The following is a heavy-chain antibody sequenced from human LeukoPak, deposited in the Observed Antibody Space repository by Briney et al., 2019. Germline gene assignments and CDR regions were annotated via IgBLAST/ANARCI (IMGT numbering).Heavy chain of an antibody. V-gene: IGHV4-59*01. Sequence: PSETLSLTCTVSGGSISSYYWSWIRQPPGKGLEWIGYIYYSGSTNYNPSLKSRVTISVDTSKNQFSLKLSSVAAADTAVYYCARGVVRGVIVYYYYYMDVWGQGTMVTVSS. CDR1: GGSISSYY. CDR2: IYYSGST. CDR3: ARGVVRGVIVYYYYYMDV. J-gene: IGHJ6*03. D-gene: IGHD3-10*01.